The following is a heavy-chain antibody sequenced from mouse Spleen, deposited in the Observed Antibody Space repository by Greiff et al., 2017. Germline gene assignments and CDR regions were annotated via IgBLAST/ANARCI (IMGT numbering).Heavy chain of an antibody. J-gene: IGHJ3*01. D-gene: IGHD1-1*01. CDR2: ISSGGST. V-gene: IGHV5-6-5*01. CDR3: ARHYGSSSWFAY. CDR1: GFTFSSYA. Sequence: EVQVVESGGGLVKPGGSLKLSCAASGFTFSSYAMSWVRQTPEKRLEWVASISSGGSTYYPDSVKGRFTISRDNARNILYLQMSSLRSEDTAMYYCARHYGSSSWFAYWGQGTLVTVSA.